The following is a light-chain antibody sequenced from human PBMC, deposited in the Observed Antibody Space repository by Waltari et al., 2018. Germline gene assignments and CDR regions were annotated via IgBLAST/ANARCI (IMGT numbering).Light chain of an antibody. J-gene: IGKJ2*01. CDR2: WAS. CDR3: QQYYTAPYT. V-gene: IGKV4-1*01. CDR1: QSILDNSNKRNY. Sequence: DIVMTQSPDSQAVSLGERATINCRSSQSILDNSNKRNYLTWYQQKAGQPPRLLISWASTRESGVPERFSGSGSGTDFTLTISSLQAEDVAVYYCQQYYTAPYTFGQGAKLEIK.